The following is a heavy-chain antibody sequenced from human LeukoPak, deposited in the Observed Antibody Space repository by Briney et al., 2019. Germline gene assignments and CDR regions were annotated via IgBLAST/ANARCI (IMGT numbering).Heavy chain of an antibody. V-gene: IGHV4-59*01. D-gene: IGHD4-17*01. CDR1: GGSISSYY. Sequence: SETLSLTCTVSGGSISSYYWSWIRQPPGKGLEWIGYIYYSGSTNYNPSLKSRVTISVDTSKNQFSLKLSSVTAADTAVYYCASRYYGDSYYGMDVWGQGTTVTVSS. J-gene: IGHJ6*02. CDR3: ASRYYGDSYYGMDV. CDR2: IYYSGST.